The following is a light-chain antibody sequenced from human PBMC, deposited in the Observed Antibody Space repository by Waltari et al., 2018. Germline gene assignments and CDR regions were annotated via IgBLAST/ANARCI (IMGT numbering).Light chain of an antibody. CDR3: TSYTASSTLV. V-gene: IGLV2-14*01. CDR2: EVR. J-gene: IGLJ3*02. Sequence: QSALIQPASVSGSPGQSITISCTGTSSDVVGYNFVSWYQHHPGKAPKLLIYEVRDRPSGVSSRFFGSKTGNRTSLTISGLLPEDEADYFCTSYTASSTLVFGGGTKVTVL. CDR1: SSDVVGYNF.